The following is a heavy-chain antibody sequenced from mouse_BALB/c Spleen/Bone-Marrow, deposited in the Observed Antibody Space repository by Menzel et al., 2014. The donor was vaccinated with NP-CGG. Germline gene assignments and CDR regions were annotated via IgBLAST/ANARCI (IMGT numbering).Heavy chain of an antibody. V-gene: IGHV3-2*02. J-gene: IGHJ3*01. CDR2: ISYSGST. CDR3: VIWGYGSPWFAH. D-gene: IGHD1-1*01. Sequence: ESGPGLVKPSQSLSLTCTVTGYSITSEYAWNWIRQFPGKKLEWMAYISYSGSTTYNPSLESRISITRDTSKNLFFLQMNSVTSEDTVSYYCVIWGYGSPWFAHWGQGTLVTVSA. CDR1: GYSITSEYA.